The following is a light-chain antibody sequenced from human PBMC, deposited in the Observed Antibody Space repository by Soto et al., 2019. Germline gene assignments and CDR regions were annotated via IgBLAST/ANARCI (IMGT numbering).Light chain of an antibody. CDR1: QKVGSA. V-gene: IGKV3-15*01. J-gene: IGKJ5*01. Sequence: VLTQSPATLSVSPGERTMVSCWASQKVGSALAWYQQKPGLAPRLLIYGTTTRATDTPARFSGSGSGTEFALTISSLQSEDFAVYYCQQYHKWPITFGQGTRLEIK. CDR2: GTT. CDR3: QQYHKWPIT.